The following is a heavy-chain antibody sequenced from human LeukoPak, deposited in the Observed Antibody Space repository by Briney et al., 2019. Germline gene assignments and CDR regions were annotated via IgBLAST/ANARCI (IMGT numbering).Heavy chain of an antibody. CDR2: INKDVSRI. Sequence: GGSLRLSCAGSGFSFSRYWMAWVRQAPGKGLEWVARINKDVSRIHYVDSVKGRFTISRDKAQSSLFLHMTRPRVEDTAVYYCARLKDYVTNFDYWGQGTMVTVSS. CDR3: ARLKDYVTNFDY. J-gene: IGHJ4*02. CDR1: GFSFSRYW. V-gene: IGHV3-7*01. D-gene: IGHD3-10*02.